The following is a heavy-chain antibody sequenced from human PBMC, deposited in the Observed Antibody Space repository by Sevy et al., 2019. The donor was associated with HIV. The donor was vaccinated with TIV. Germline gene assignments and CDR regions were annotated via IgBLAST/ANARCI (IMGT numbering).Heavy chain of an antibody. D-gene: IGHD5-18*01. Sequence: GGSLRLSCAASGFTFSSYGMHWVRQAPGKGLEWVAVISYDGSNKYYADSVKGRFTISRDNSKNTLYLQMNSLRAEDTAVYYCAKDARGYGYGYLYYYYYGMDVWGQGTTVTVSS. CDR3: AKDARGYGYGYLYYYYYGMDV. J-gene: IGHJ6*02. CDR2: ISYDGSNK. V-gene: IGHV3-30*18. CDR1: GFTFSSYG.